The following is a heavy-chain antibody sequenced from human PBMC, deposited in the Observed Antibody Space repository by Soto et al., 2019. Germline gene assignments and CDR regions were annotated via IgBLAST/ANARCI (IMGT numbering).Heavy chain of an antibody. CDR3: ARQASGYYSGWFAP. J-gene: IGHJ5*02. V-gene: IGHV4-39*01. D-gene: IGHD3-22*01. CDR2: IFYSGGT. CDR1: GGSILDSTYY. Sequence: QLLLQESGPGLVKPSETLSLTCTVSGGSILDSTYYWAWIRQSPGKGLEWIGTIFYSGGTFYTPSLXXXVXXSVDTSNNQFSLTLSSVTAADTAVYYCARQASGYYSGWFAPWGQGTLVTVSS.